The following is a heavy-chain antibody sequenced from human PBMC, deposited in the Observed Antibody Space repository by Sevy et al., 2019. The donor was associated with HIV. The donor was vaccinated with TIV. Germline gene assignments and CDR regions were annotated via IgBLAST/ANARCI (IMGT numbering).Heavy chain of an antibody. CDR2: LKSKAHGGTL. CDR3: ARWNGAQSIFDY. Sequence: GGSLRLSCTVSGFTFGDYCMSWVRQAPGKGLEWVAFLKSKAHGGTLDSAASVKGRFAISRDDSKKIAHLQMNDLRTVDTAICDCARWNGAQSIFDYWGQGALVTVSS. J-gene: IGHJ4*02. V-gene: IGHV3-49*04. CDR1: GFTFGDYC. D-gene: IGHD1-1*01.